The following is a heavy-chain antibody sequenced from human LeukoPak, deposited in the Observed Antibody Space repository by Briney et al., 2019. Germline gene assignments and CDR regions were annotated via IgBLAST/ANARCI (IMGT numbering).Heavy chain of an antibody. D-gene: IGHD6-19*01. V-gene: IGHV4-4*07. Sequence: SETLSLTCTVSGGSISSYYWNWIRQPAGKGLEWIGRIHTSGSTNYNPSLKSRITMSVDTSKNQFSLKLSSVTAADTAVYYCARGKVVAGTPGQNSWDYWGQGTRGTVSS. J-gene: IGHJ4*02. CDR3: ARGKVVAGTPGQNSWDY. CDR2: IHTSGST. CDR1: GGSISSYY.